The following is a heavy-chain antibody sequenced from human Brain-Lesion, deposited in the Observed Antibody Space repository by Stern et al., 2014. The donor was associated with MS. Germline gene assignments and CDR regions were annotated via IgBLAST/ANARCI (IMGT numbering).Heavy chain of an antibody. CDR2: FDPEDGET. CDR3: ATLSPGAGGNYYRHFDY. D-gene: IGHD1-26*01. J-gene: IGHJ4*02. V-gene: IGHV1-24*01. CDR1: GYTLTELS. Sequence: MQLEESGAEVKKPGASVKVSCKVSGYTLTELSMHWVRLAPRKGLEWMGGFDPEDGETIYAQKFQGRVTMTEDTSTDTAYMELSSLRSEDTAVYYCATLSPGAGGNYYRHFDYWGQGTLVTVSS.